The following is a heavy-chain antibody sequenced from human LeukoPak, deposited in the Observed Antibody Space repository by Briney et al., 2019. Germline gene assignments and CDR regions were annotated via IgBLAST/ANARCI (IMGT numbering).Heavy chain of an antibody. CDR3: ARRRGVTSHHDY. CDR1: GGSFSGYY. J-gene: IGHJ4*02. Sequence: SETLSLTCAVYGGSFSGYYWSWIRQPPGKGLEWIGEINHSGSTNYNPSLKCRVTISVDTSKNQFSLKLSSVTAADTAVYYCARRRGVTSHHDYWGQGTLVTVSS. D-gene: IGHD2-21*02. CDR2: INHSGST. V-gene: IGHV4-34*01.